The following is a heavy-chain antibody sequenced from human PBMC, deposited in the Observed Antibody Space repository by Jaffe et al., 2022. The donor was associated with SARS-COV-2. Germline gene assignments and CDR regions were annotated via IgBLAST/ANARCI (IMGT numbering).Heavy chain of an antibody. D-gene: IGHD6-19*01. J-gene: IGHJ4*02. CDR2: IIPIFGTA. Sequence: QVQLVQSGAEVKKPGSSVKVSCKASGGTFSNYAISWVRQAPGQGLEWMGGIIPIFGTANYAQKFQGRVTITADESTSTAYMELSSLRSDDTAVYYCARGGYISGWSKGYYFDYWGQGTLVTVSS. CDR3: ARGGYISGWSKGYYFDY. CDR1: GGTFSNYA. V-gene: IGHV1-69*01.